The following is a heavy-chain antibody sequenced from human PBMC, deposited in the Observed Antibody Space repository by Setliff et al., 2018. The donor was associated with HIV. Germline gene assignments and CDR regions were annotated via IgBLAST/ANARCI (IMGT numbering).Heavy chain of an antibody. D-gene: IGHD3-16*01. V-gene: IGHV3-33*06. CDR3: AKGVKFLDP. Sequence: GGSLRLSCAASGFTFSSYAMHWVRQAPGKGLEWVALIWYDGSNKYYADSVKGRFTISRDNSNNILFLQMNSLLAEDTAVYYCAKGVKFLDPWGQGTLVTVSS. J-gene: IGHJ5*02. CDR2: IWYDGSNK. CDR1: GFTFSSYA.